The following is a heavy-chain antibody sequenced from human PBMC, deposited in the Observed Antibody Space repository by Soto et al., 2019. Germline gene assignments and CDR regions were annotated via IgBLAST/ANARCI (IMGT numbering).Heavy chain of an antibody. D-gene: IGHD2-15*01. CDR2: IYPSDSDI. CDR1: GYTFTSYW. CDR3: VRSGTSSGRFSDS. Sequence: PGESLKISCKGSGYTFTSYWIGWVRQVPGEGLEWMGVIYPSDSDIRYSPSFQGKVTISADKSITTAYLQWSSLKAADTAMYYCVRSGTSSGRFSDSWGQGTLVTVS. V-gene: IGHV5-51*01. J-gene: IGHJ4*02.